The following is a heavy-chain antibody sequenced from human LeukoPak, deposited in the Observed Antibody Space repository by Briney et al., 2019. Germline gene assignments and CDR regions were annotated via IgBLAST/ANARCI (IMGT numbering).Heavy chain of an antibody. Sequence: PGGSLRLSCAASRFTFITYAMSWVRQAPGKGLEWVSAISGSGGGTYYADSVKGRFTISRDNSKNTLYLQMNSLRAEDTAVYYCARNYYSDSNGYSINRYYMTSGAKGPRSPSP. V-gene: IGHV3-23*01. D-gene: IGHD3-22*01. CDR2: ISGSGGGT. J-gene: IGHJ6*03. CDR1: RFTFITYA. CDR3: ARNYYSDSNGYSINRYYMTS.